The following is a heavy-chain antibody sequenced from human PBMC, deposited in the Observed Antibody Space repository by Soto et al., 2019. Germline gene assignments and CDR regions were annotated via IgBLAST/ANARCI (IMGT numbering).Heavy chain of an antibody. Sequence: EVQLVESGGGLVQPGGSLRLSCAASGFTFSSYSMHWVRQAPGKGLVWVSRINSDGSSTNYADSVKGRFTISRDNAKNTLYLQMNSLRAEDTAVYYCAREGDLVVAAPDNWFDPWGQGTLGTVSS. CDR1: GFTFSSYS. CDR3: AREGDLVVAAPDNWFDP. J-gene: IGHJ5*02. CDR2: INSDGSST. V-gene: IGHV3-74*01. D-gene: IGHD2-15*01.